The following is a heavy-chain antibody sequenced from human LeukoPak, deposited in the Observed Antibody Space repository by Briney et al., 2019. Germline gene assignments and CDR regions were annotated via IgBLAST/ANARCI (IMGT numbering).Heavy chain of an antibody. J-gene: IGHJ6*03. Sequence: SVKVSCKASGGTFSSYAISWVRQAPGQGLEWMGGIIPIFGTANYAQKFQGRVTITADKSTSTAYMELSSLKSEDTAVYYCASPEYSSSHWPYYYYMDVWGKGTTVTVSS. V-gene: IGHV1-69*06. CDR1: GGTFSSYA. D-gene: IGHD6-6*01. CDR2: IIPIFGTA. CDR3: ASPEYSSSHWPYYYYMDV.